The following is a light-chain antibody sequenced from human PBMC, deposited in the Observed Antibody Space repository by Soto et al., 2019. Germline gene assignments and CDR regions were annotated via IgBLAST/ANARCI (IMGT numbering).Light chain of an antibody. J-gene: IGLJ7*01. Sequence: QSALTQPASVSGSPGQSITISCTGTSADVGAYNYVSWYQHHPGKAPKLIIYDVTNRPSGVSNRFSGSKSGNTASLTISGLQAEDEADYFCSSYTSSNTLLFGGGTQLTVL. CDR1: SADVGAYNY. V-gene: IGLV2-14*01. CDR3: SSYTSSNTLL. CDR2: DVT.